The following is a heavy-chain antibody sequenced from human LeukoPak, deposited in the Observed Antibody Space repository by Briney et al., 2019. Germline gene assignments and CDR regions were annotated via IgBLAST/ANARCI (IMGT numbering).Heavy chain of an antibody. D-gene: IGHD2-2*01. CDR2: ISYDGSNK. J-gene: IGHJ4*02. CDR3: AREHCSSTSCYAFDY. V-gene: IGHV3-30*03. CDR1: GFTFSSYG. Sequence: GGSLRLSCAASGFTFSSYGMSWVRQAPGKGLEWVAVISYDGSNKYYADSVKGRFTISRDNSKNTLYLQMNSLRAEDTAVYYCAREHCSSTSCYAFDYWGQGTLVTVSS.